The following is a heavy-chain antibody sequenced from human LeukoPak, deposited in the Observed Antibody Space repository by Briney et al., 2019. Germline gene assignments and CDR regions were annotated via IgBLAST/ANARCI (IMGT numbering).Heavy chain of an antibody. D-gene: IGHD6-19*01. Sequence: PGGSLRLSCAASGFTVSSNYMSWVRQAPGKGLEWVSVIYSGGSTYYADSVKGRFTISRDNSKNTLYLQMNSLRAEDTAVYYCARGGIAVASRVFHYWGQGTLVTVSS. J-gene: IGHJ4*02. V-gene: IGHV3-66*02. CDR2: IYSGGST. CDR3: ARGGIAVASRVFHY. CDR1: GFTVSSNY.